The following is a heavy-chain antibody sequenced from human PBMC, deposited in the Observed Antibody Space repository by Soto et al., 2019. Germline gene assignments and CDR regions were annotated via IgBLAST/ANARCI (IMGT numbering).Heavy chain of an antibody. CDR3: AREYCSGGSCYSGPGDY. D-gene: IGHD2-15*01. J-gene: IGHJ4*02. Sequence: QVQLVESGGGVVQPGRSLRLSCAASGFTFSSYGMHWVRQAPGKGLEWVAVIWYDGSNKYYADSVKDRFTISRDNSKNTLYLQMNSLRAEDTAVYYCAREYCSGGSCYSGPGDYWGQGTLVTVSS. CDR1: GFTFSSYG. CDR2: IWYDGSNK. V-gene: IGHV3-33*01.